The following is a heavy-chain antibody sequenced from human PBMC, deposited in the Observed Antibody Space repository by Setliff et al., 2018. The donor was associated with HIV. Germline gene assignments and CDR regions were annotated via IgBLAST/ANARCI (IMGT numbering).Heavy chain of an antibody. CDR1: GGILTNYA. D-gene: IGHD3-16*01. CDR3: ARDLGGNNPSFDY. CDR2: LIPVSDTP. Sequence: SVKVSCKASGGILTNYAINWVRQAPGQGLEWLGRLIPVSDTPNFAQKFHGRVTFIADRSTDTAYMELTSLTSDDTAVYYCARDLGGNNPSFDYWGQEPWSPSPQ. J-gene: IGHJ4*01. V-gene: IGHV1-69*06.